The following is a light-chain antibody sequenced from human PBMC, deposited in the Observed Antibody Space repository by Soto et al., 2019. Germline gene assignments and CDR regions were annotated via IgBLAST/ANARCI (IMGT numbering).Light chain of an antibody. Sequence: QSVLTQPASVSGSPGQSITISCTGTSSDVGGYNYVSWYQQHPGKAPKLMIYDVSDRPSGVSNRFSGSKAGNTASLTISGLQAGDGAGYYCSSYTSSSTVVFGGGTKLTVL. CDR1: SSDVGGYNY. CDR3: SSYTSSSTVV. J-gene: IGLJ2*01. V-gene: IGLV2-14*01. CDR2: DVS.